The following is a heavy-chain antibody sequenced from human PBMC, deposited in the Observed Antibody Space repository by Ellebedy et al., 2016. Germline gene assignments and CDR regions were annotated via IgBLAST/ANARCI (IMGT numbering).Heavy chain of an antibody. CDR1: GFTFSSYD. D-gene: IGHD3-22*01. Sequence: GGSLRLSXAASGFTFSSYDMNWVRQAPGKGLEWVSCITRSSTSIYYTDSVKGRFTISRDNAKNSLYLQMNSLRDEDTAVYYCARDAGDGSDFYYWFDLWGQGALVTVSA. CDR3: ARDAGDGSDFYYWFDL. J-gene: IGHJ5*02. CDR2: ITRSSTSI. V-gene: IGHV3-48*02.